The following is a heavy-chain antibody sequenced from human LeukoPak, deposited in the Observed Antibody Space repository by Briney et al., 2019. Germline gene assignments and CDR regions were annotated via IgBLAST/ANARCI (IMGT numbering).Heavy chain of an antibody. Sequence: PGGSLRLSCEASGFTFSTYAMSWVRQAPGKGLEWVSAVSASGGSTYFADSVKGRFTISRDNSKNTLSLQMNSLRAEDTAVYYCAKDRSSWGTRGCLDYWGQGALVTVSS. D-gene: IGHD2-2*01. CDR1: GFTFSTYA. J-gene: IGHJ4*02. V-gene: IGHV3-23*01. CDR3: AKDRSSWGTRGCLDY. CDR2: VSASGGST.